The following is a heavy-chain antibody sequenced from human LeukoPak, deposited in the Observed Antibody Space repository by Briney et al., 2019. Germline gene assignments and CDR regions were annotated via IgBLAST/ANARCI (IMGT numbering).Heavy chain of an antibody. CDR1: GTSISSHY. D-gene: IGHD6-13*01. CDR2: IYSGGST. V-gene: IGHV4-59*11. CDR3: ATRPGGSTWYGVFDY. J-gene: IGHJ4*02. Sequence: SETLSLTCTFSGTSISSHYWSWIRQPPGKGMEWIGCIYSGGSTNYNPSLKSRVTMSVDTSKNQFSLTLTSVTAADTALYFCATRPGGSTWYGVFDYWSPGTLVTVS.